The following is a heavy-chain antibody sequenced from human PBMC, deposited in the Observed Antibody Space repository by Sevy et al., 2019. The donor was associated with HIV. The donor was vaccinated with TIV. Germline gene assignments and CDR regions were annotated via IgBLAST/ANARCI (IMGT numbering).Heavy chain of an antibody. D-gene: IGHD4-17*01. Sequence: ASVKVSCKASGYIFTSYGISWVRQAPGQGLEWIGWISGYNDNTNYAQKLQGRVTMTTDTSTSTAYMELRSLRSDDTAVYYCAGHGYGGNSGYAFWGPGTLVTVSS. CDR2: ISGYNDNT. V-gene: IGHV1-18*01. J-gene: IGHJ4*02. CDR3: AGHGYGGNSGYAF. CDR1: GYIFTSYG.